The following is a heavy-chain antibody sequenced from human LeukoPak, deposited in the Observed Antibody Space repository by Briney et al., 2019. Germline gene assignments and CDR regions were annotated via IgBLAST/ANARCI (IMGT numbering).Heavy chain of an antibody. V-gene: IGHV4-30-2*01. J-gene: IGHJ4*02. CDR2: IYHSGST. CDR1: GGSISSGGYS. Sequence: SQTLSLTCAVSGGSISSGGYSWSWIRQPPGKGLEWIGYIYHSGSTYYNPSLKSRVIISVDRSKNQFSLKLSSVTAADTAVYYCASIAAAGTDYWGQGTLVTVSS. D-gene: IGHD6-13*01. CDR3: ASIAAAGTDY.